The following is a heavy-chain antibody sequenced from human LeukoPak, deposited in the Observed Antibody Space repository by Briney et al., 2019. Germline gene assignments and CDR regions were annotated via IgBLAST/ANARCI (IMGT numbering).Heavy chain of an antibody. CDR3: TRDSVGDSYADY. Sequence: GRSLRLSCAASGFTFSSYWTNWVRQAPGKGLEWVANIKQDGSEKYYVDSVKGRFTISRDNAKNSLYLQMNSLRAEDTAVYYCTRDSVGDSYADYWGQGTLVTVSS. D-gene: IGHD5-18*01. CDR1: GFTFSSYW. V-gene: IGHV3-7*03. J-gene: IGHJ4*02. CDR2: IKQDGSEK.